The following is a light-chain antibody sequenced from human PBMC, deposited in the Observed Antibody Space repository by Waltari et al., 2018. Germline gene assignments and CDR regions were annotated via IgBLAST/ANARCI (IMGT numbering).Light chain of an antibody. CDR1: YTNIGAGYD. CDR2: GNN. V-gene: IGLV1-40*01. J-gene: IGLJ2*01. Sequence: QSVLTQPPSVSGAPGQRVTISCTGTYTNIGAGYDFHWYQQLPGTPPKLLISGNNNRTSGVPDRFSGSMSGTSASLAITGLQVQDAADYFCQSYDRRLSGSVFGGGTKLAVL. CDR3: QSYDRRLSGSV.